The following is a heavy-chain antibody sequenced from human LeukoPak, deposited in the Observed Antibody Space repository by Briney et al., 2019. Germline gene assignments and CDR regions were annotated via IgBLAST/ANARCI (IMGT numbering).Heavy chain of an antibody. CDR1: GGSISSYY. Sequence: SDTLSLTCTVSGGSISSYYWSWIRQPPGKGLEWIGYISDSWSTHYNPSLKSRVNISVAAPENQFSLKLRSVPAADTAVYYCARNRWFDTWGEGTLVTVSS. CDR2: ISDSWST. J-gene: IGHJ5*02. V-gene: IGHV4-59*07. D-gene: IGHD3-16*02. CDR3: ARNRWFDT.